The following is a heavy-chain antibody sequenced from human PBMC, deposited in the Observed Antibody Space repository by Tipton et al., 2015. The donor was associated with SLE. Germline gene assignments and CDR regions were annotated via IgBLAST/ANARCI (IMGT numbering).Heavy chain of an antibody. V-gene: IGHV4-59*02. CDR1: GGSVTNYY. CDR3: ARASGGLLPFDY. D-gene: IGHD3-22*01. J-gene: IGHJ4*02. CDR2: IYYTGTT. Sequence: LRLSCTVSGGSVTNYYWSWIRQPPGKGLEWIGYIYYTGTTSYNPSLKSRVTISLDTSKNQLSLKVSSVTAADTAVYYCARASGGLLPFDYWGQGTLVTVSS.